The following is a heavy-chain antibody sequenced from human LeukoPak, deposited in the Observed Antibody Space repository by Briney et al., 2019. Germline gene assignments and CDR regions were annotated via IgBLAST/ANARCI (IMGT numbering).Heavy chain of an antibody. CDR1: EFTFIKYA. V-gene: IGHV3-23*01. J-gene: IGHJ4*02. CDR3: AKDSSQGGDYFDS. CDR2: INGSGVIT. Sequence: GGSLRLSCAASEFTFIKYAMNWVRQAPGKGLEWVSGINGSGVITFYADSVKGRFTISRDNSKNTLYLQMNSLRAEDTAIYYCAKDSSQGGDYFDSWGQGSLDTVSS. D-gene: IGHD3-16*01.